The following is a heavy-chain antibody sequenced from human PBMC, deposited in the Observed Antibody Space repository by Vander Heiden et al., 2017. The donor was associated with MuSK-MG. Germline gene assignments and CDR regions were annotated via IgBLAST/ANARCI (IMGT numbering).Heavy chain of an antibody. J-gene: IGHJ4*02. V-gene: IGHV3-30*04. D-gene: IGHD4-17*01. CDR1: GFTFSSYA. CDR2: ISYDGSNK. Sequence: QVQLVESGGGVVQPGRSLRLSCAASGFTFSSYAMHWVRQAPGKGLEWVAVISYDGSNKYYADSVKGRFTISRDNSKNTLYLQMNSLRAEDTAVYYCARLSSTTVTTGYWGQGTLVTVSS. CDR3: ARLSSTTVTTGY.